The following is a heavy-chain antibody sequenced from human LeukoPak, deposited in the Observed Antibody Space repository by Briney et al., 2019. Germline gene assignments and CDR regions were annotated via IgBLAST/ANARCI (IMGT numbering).Heavy chain of an antibody. V-gene: IGHV3-74*01. CDR2: INGDGSST. J-gene: IGHJ3*02. CDR3: ARRGLVPAFDI. D-gene: IGHD2-2*01. CDR1: GFTFSSYW. Sequence: GGSLRLSCAAPGFTFSSYWMHWVRQAPGKGLVWVSRINGDGSSTTYADAVKGRFTISRDNAKNTLYLQMSSLRAEDTAVYYCARRGLVPAFDIWGQGTMVTVAS.